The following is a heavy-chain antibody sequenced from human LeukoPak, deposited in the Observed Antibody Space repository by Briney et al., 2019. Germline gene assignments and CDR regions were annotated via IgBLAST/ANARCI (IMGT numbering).Heavy chain of an antibody. J-gene: IGHJ4*02. CDR1: GFTFSGHW. V-gene: IGHV3-7*01. CDR3: TRDRSRAEDD. CDR2: INQGGSDK. Sequence: EGSLRLSCAASGFTFSGHWMSWVRQAPGKGLEWVANINQGGSDKYYVDSVKGRFTISRDNANNLLYLQMNSLRGEDTAVYYCTRDRSRAEDDWGQGTLVTVSS. D-gene: IGHD1-14*01.